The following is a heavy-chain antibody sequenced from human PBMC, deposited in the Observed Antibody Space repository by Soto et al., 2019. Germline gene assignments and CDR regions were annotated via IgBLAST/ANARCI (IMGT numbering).Heavy chain of an antibody. CDR2: IYSDDST. J-gene: IGHJ4*02. D-gene: IGHD2-8*01. CDR1: GFTVSSNY. CDR3: GEDHGVGKGAYC. V-gene: IGHV3-66*01. Sequence: EHLVETGGGLVQPGGSLRLSCAASGFTVSSNYMSWVRQVPGKGLEWVSVIYSDDSTYYADSVKGRFTISRDNSKNKVDLPMNRLRVEDTGVYYCGEDHGVGKGAYCWGQGTLVTVSS.